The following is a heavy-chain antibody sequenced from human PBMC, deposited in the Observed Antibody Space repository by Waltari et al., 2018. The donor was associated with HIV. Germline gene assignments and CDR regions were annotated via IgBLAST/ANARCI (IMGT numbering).Heavy chain of an antibody. CDR1: GNTFTSYA. CDR3: ARDLAAVAGHDY. V-gene: IGHV1-3*01. Sequence: QVQLVQSGAEVKKPGASVKVSCQASGNTFTSYAMHWVRQAPGQRLEWMGWINAGNGNTKYSQKFQGRVTLTRDTSASTAYMELSSLRSEDTAVYYCARDLAAVAGHDYWGQGTLVTVSA. J-gene: IGHJ4*02. CDR2: INAGNGNT. D-gene: IGHD6-19*01.